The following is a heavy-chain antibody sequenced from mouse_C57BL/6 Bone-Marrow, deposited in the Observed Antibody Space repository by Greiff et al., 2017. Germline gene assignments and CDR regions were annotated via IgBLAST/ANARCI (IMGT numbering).Heavy chain of an antibody. D-gene: IGHD1-1*01. J-gene: IGHJ1*03. CDR2: IYPRSGNT. CDR3: ARRDYGSSGYFDV. Sequence: VQLQQSGAELARPGASVKLSCKASGYTFTSYGISWVKQRTGQGLEWIGEIYPRSGNTYYNEKFKGKATLTADKSSSTAYMELRSLTSEDSAVYFCARRDYGSSGYFDVWGTGTTVTVSS. CDR1: GYTFTSYG. V-gene: IGHV1-81*01.